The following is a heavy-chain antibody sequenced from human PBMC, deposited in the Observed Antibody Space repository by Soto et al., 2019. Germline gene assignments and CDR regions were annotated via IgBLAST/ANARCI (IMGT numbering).Heavy chain of an antibody. V-gene: IGHV3-30*18. CDR2: LSYDGGDK. Sequence: QVQLVESGGDVVQPGRSLRLSCAASGFTFSRYGMHWVRQAPGKGLEWVAVLSYDGGDKYYADSVKGRFIISRDNSKNTLYLQMSSLRAEDTAVYYCAKDQDDYGAVYYFDYWGQGTQVTVST. CDR3: AKDQDDYGAVYYFDY. J-gene: IGHJ4*02. D-gene: IGHD4-17*01. CDR1: GFTFSRYG.